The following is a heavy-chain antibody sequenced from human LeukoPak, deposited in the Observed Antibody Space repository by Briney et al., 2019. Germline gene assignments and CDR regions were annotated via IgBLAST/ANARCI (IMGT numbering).Heavy chain of an antibody. Sequence: SETLSLTCTVSGGSISGYYWTWIRQPPGKGLERIGYISYSGSTSSHPSLKSRVTISLDMSKSQFSLKLTSVTAADTAVYYCVRGYSGYPYYLDYWGQGTLVTVSS. CDR3: VRGYSGYPYYLDY. J-gene: IGHJ4*02. D-gene: IGHD5-12*01. CDR1: GGSISGYY. V-gene: IGHV4-59*08. CDR2: ISYSGST.